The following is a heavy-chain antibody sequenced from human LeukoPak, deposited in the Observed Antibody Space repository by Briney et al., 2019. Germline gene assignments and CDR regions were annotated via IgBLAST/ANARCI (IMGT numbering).Heavy chain of an antibody. CDR3: VRGGLMLYTIWLDP. J-gene: IGHJ5*02. D-gene: IGHD2-8*01. Sequence: GGSLRLSCAASGVIFTDYWMHCVREAPGQGLVWVSRINTDGRRIYYADSLKGRFTISRDDAKHTVYLEMHRLSAEHAAVYYCVRGGLMLYTIWLDPWGQGTLVTVSS. V-gene: IGHV3-74*01. CDR1: GVIFTDYW. CDR2: INTDGRRI.